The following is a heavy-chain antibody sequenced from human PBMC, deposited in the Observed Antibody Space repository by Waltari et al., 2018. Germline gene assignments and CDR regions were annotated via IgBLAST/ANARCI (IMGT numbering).Heavy chain of an antibody. Sequence: QVQLQESGPGLVKPSETLSLTCTVSGYSISSGYYWGWIRQPPGKGLECIGSIYHSGSTYYNPALKSRVTISVDTSKNQFALTLSSVTAADTAVYYCARGLSSSAGDNWFDPWGQGTLVTVSS. V-gene: IGHV4-38-2*02. CDR2: IYHSGST. CDR3: ARGLSSSAGDNWFDP. D-gene: IGHD6-6*01. J-gene: IGHJ5*02. CDR1: GYSISSGYY.